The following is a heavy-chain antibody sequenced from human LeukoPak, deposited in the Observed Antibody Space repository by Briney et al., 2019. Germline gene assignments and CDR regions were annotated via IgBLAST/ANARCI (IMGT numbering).Heavy chain of an antibody. CDR2: ISGSGDST. J-gene: IGHJ4*02. V-gene: IGHV3-23*01. CDR3: AKDRIAAGQGLEPPFDY. CDR1: ESTLSNNV. D-gene: IGHD6-13*01. Sequence: GGSLRLSCVVSESTLSNNVMSWVRQAPGKGLEWVSGISGSGDSTYYADSVKGRFTVSRDNSKKKLYLQMNSLRAEDTAVYYCAKDRIAAGQGLEPPFDYWGQGTLVTVSS.